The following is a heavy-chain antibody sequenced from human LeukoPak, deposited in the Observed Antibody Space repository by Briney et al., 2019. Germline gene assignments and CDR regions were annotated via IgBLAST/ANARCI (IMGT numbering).Heavy chain of an antibody. CDR2: IYTSGTT. J-gene: IGHJ6*04. Sequence: PSETLSLTCTVSGGSISNYYWSWIRQPAGKGLEWIGRIYTSGTTHYNPSLKSRVTMSVDTSKNQFSLNLSSVTAADTAVYYCARRRTGYSRVTDVWDKGTTVTISS. CDR3: ARRRTGYSRVTDV. CDR1: GGSISNYY. D-gene: IGHD6-13*01. V-gene: IGHV4-4*07.